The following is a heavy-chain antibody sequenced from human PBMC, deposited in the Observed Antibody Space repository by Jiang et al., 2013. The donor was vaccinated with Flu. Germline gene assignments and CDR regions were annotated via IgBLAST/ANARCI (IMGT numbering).Heavy chain of an antibody. V-gene: IGHV4-39*01. CDR1: GGSISTSSYY. CDR3: ARHPIQLWAFTHFDY. J-gene: IGHJ4*02. Sequence: GSGLVKPSETLSLTCTVSGGSISTSSYYWGWIRQPPGKGLEWIGSIYYSGSTYYNPSLKSRVSISVDTSKNQFSLKLSSVTAADTAVYYCARHPIQLWAFTHFDYWGQGTLVTVSS. D-gene: IGHD5-18*01. CDR2: IYYSGST.